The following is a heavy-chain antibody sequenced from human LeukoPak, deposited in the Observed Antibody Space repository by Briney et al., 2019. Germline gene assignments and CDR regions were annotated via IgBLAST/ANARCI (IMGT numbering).Heavy chain of an antibody. V-gene: IGHV1-3*01. CDR3: ARVATAMVTRGYFDY. Sequence: ASVKVSCKASGYTFTSYAMHWVRQAPGQRLEWMGWINAGNGNTEYSQKFQGRVTITRDTSASTAYMELSSLRSEDTAVYYCARVATAMVTRGYFDYWGQGTLVTVSS. CDR1: GYTFTSYA. J-gene: IGHJ4*02. D-gene: IGHD5-18*01. CDR2: INAGNGNT.